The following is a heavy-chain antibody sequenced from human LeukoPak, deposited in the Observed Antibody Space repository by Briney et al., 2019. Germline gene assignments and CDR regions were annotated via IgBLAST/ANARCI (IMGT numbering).Heavy chain of an antibody. CDR1: GFTFGSYA. V-gene: IGHV3-30-3*01. J-gene: IGHJ4*02. Sequence: GGSLRLSCAASGFTFGSYAMHWVRQAPGKGLEWVAVISYDGSNKYYADSVKGRFTISRDNSKNTLYLQMNSLRAEDTAVYYCAREGPYYFDYWGQGTLVTVSS. CDR2: ISYDGSNK. CDR3: AREGPYYFDY.